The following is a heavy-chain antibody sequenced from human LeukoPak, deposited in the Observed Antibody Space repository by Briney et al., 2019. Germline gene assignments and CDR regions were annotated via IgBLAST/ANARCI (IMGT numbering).Heavy chain of an antibody. CDR1: GGTFSSYT. J-gene: IGHJ6*04. D-gene: IGHD2-15*01. CDR3: ASATLRCSGGSCYEMDV. CDR2: IIPLFGTP. Sequence: GASVKVSCKASGGTFSSYTISWVRQAPGQGLEWMGGIIPLFGTPDYAQKCQDRLTITADKSTSTAYMELSSLRSEDTAVYYCASATLRCSGGSCYEMDVWGKGTTVTVSS. V-gene: IGHV1-69*06.